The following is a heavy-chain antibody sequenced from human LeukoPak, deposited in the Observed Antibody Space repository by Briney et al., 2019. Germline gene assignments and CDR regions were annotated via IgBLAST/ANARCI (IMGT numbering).Heavy chain of an antibody. J-gene: IGHJ4*02. Sequence: SCKASGYTFTGYYMHWVRQAPGKGLEWVAVISYDGSNKYYADSVKGRFTISRDNSKNTLYLQMNSLRAEDTAVYYCAKLRSRYCSGGSCYAHTPDFDYWGQGTLVTVSS. CDR2: ISYDGSNK. V-gene: IGHV3-30*18. D-gene: IGHD2-15*01. CDR3: AKLRSRYCSGGSCYAHTPDFDY. CDR1: GYTFTGYY.